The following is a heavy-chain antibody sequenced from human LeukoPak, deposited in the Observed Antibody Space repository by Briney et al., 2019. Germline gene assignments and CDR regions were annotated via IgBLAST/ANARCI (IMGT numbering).Heavy chain of an antibody. V-gene: IGHV4-4*07. CDR1: GGSISSYY. Sequence: SETLSLTCTVSGGSISSYYWSWIRQPAGKGLEWIGRIYTSGSTNYNPSLKSRVTMSVDTSKNQFSLKLSSVTAADTAVYYCARENRGAAAGKFDYWGQGTLVTVSS. J-gene: IGHJ4*02. D-gene: IGHD6-13*01. CDR2: IYTSGST. CDR3: ARENRGAAAGKFDY.